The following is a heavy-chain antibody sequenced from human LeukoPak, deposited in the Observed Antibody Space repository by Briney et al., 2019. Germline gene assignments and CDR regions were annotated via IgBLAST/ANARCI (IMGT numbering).Heavy chain of an antibody. D-gene: IGHD1-26*01. J-gene: IGHJ4*02. CDR2: IIRIDGTA. CDR3: ARGATSDDFDY. CDR1: GGTFSSYS. V-gene: IGHV1-69*08. Sequence: GASVKVSCKASGGTFSSYSISWVRQAPGQGLEWMGRIIRIDGTANHAQKFQGRVTIIADKSTSTAYMELSSLRSEDTAVYYCARGATSDDFDYWGQGTLVTVSS.